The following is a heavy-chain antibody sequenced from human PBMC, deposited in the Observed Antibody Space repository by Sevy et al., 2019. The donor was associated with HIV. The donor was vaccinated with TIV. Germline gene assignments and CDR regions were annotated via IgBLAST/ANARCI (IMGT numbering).Heavy chain of an antibody. Sequence: GGSLRLSCAASGFTFSSYAMSWVRQAPGKGLEWVSGISGSGGNTYYADSVKGRFTISRDISKNTLYLQVNSLRADDTAVYYCAKALWFDLYYYGMDVWGQGTTVTASS. CDR1: GFTFSSYA. D-gene: IGHD3-10*01. CDR3: AKALWFDLYYYGMDV. V-gene: IGHV3-23*01. CDR2: ISGSGGNT. J-gene: IGHJ6*02.